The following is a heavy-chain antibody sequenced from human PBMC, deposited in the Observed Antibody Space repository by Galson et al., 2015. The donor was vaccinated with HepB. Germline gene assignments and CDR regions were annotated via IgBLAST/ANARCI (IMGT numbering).Heavy chain of an antibody. CDR1: GFTFNTYG. Sequence: SLRLSCAASGFTFNTYGIHWVRQAPGKGLEWLALISYDGSNTYYADSVKGRFIISKDKSKNTLFLQMNSLGAEDTAVYYCAKLANSDFWSSYSRFIGFDYWGQGTVVTVSS. V-gene: IGHV3-30*18. D-gene: IGHD3-3*01. CDR2: ISYDGSNT. J-gene: IGHJ4*02. CDR3: AKLANSDFWSSYSRFIGFDY.